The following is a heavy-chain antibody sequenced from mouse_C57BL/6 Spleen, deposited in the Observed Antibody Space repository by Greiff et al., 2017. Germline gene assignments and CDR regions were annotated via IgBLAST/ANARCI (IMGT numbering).Heavy chain of an antibody. CDR3: ARSSYYYGMDY. J-gene: IGHJ4*01. V-gene: IGHV5-12*01. CDR1: GFTFSDYY. Sequence: EVQLMESGGGLVQPGGSLKLSCAASGFTFSDYYMYWVRQTPEKRLEWVAYISNGGGSTYYPDTVKGRFTISRDNAKNTLYLQMSRLKSEDTAMYYCARSSYYYGMDYWGQGTSVTVSS. CDR2: ISNGGGST.